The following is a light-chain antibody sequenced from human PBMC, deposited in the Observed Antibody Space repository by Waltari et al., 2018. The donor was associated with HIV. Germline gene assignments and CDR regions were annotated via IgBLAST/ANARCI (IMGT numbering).Light chain of an antibody. CDR3: QQYATSPT. V-gene: IGKV3-15*01. CDR1: QSVSSN. Sequence: EIVMTQSPATLSVSPGERATLSCRASQSVSSNLAWYQQKPGQAPRLLIYGASTRATGIPARFSGSGSGTDFTLTITRLEPEDFAVYYCQQYATSPTFGQGTKVEIK. J-gene: IGKJ1*01. CDR2: GAS.